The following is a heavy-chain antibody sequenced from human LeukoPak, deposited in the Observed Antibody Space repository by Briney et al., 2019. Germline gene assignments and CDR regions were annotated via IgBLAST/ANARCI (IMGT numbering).Heavy chain of an antibody. CDR2: INPNSGGT. V-gene: IGHV1-2*02. D-gene: IGHD3-3*01. CDR3: ATGITILGVVIPEYYYYYMDV. CDR1: GYTFTGYY. Sequence: GASVKVSCKASGYTFTGYYMHWVRQAPGQGLEWMGWINPNSGGTNYAQKFQGRVTMTRDTSISTAYMELSRLRSDDTAVYYCATGITILGVVIPEYYYYYMDVWGKGTTVTVSS. J-gene: IGHJ6*03.